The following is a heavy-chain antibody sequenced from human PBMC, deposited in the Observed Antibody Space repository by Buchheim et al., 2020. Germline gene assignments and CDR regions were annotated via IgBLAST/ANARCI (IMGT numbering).Heavy chain of an antibody. CDR1: GFTFSSYE. Sequence: EVQLVESGGGLVQPGGSLRLSCAASGFTFSSYEMNWVRQAPGKGLEWVSYISSSGSSIYYADSVKGRFTISSDNAKNSLYLQMNSLRAEDTAVYYCARRGINYVYYYYYYMDVWGKGTT. CDR3: ARRGINYVYYYYYYMDV. CDR2: ISSSGSSI. J-gene: IGHJ6*03. V-gene: IGHV3-48*03. D-gene: IGHD4-11*01.